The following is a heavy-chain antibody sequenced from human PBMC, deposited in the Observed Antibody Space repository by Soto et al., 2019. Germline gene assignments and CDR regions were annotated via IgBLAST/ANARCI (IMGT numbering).Heavy chain of an antibody. D-gene: IGHD3-22*01. J-gene: IGHJ6*02. Sequence: PGGSLRLSCAASGFTFSSYSMNWVRQAPGKGLEWVSSISSSSSYIYYADSVKGQFTISRDNAKNSLYLQMNSLRAEDTAVYYCARDGTYYYDSSGYLPYYYYYGMDVWGQGTTVTVSS. V-gene: IGHV3-21*01. CDR3: ARDGTYYYDSSGYLPYYYYYGMDV. CDR1: GFTFSSYS. CDR2: ISSSSSYI.